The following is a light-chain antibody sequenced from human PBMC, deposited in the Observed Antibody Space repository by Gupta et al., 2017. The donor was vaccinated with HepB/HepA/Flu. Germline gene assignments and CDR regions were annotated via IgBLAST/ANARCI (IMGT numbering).Light chain of an antibody. CDR3: QSADRRGVYRV. J-gene: IGLJ3*02. Sequence: SYELPQPPSVSVSPGQTARITCSGDALPKPHGYWYQQKPGQAPILIISENNERPSGIPERFSGSSSGTTVTLTISGVQAEDEADYYCQSADRRGVYRVFGGGTKLTVL. CDR1: ALPKPH. V-gene: IGLV3-25*03. CDR2: ENN.